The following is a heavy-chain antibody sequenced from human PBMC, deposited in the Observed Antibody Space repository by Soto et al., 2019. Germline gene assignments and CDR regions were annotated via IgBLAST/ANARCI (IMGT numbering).Heavy chain of an antibody. Sequence: GGSLRLSCAASGFTFSSYAMHWVRQAPGKGLEWVAVISYDGSNKYYADSVKGRFTISRDNSKNTLYLQMNSLRAEDTAVYYCARDSGSWSYFDYWGQGTLVTVSS. J-gene: IGHJ4*02. CDR1: GFTFSSYA. D-gene: IGHD6-25*01. CDR3: ARDSGSWSYFDY. V-gene: IGHV3-30-3*01. CDR2: ISYDGSNK.